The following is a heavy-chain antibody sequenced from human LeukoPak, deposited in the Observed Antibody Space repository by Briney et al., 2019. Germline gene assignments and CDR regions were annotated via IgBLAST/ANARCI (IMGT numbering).Heavy chain of an antibody. J-gene: IGHJ3*02. CDR1: SDSISSSY. CDR2: IYYSGST. V-gene: IGHV4-59*12. Sequence: PSETLSLTCTVSSDSISSSYWSWIRQPPGKGLEWIGYIYYSGSTNYNPSLKSRVTISVDTSKNQFSLKLSSVTAADTAVYYCARDFAFDIWGQGTMVTVSS. CDR3: ARDFAFDI.